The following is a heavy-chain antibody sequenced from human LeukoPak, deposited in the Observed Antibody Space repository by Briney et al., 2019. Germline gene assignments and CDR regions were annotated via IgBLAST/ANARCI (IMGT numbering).Heavy chain of an antibody. CDR2: ISHDGRTK. J-gene: IGHJ5*02. CDR3: AKDRRIAAAGTPGT. D-gene: IGHD6-13*01. CDR1: GFNFDNFA. V-gene: IGHV3-30*04. Sequence: PGKSLTLSCVVSGFNFDNFAMHWVRQPLGKGLEWVAVISHDGRTKYYADSMKGRITISRDNSKNTLYLQMNSLRAEDTAVYYCAKDRRIAAAGTPGTWGQGTLVTVSS.